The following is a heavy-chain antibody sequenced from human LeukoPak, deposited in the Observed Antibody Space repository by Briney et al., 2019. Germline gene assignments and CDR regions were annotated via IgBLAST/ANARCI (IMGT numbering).Heavy chain of an antibody. CDR2: IYPVNSDT. J-gene: IGHJ4*02. CDR1: GYSFTTYS. D-gene: IGHD4-17*01. V-gene: IGHV5-51*01. Sequence: GESLKISCKGSGYSFTTYSIGWVRQLPGKGLEWMGIIYPVNSDTRYSPSFQGQVTISADKSISTAYLQWSSLKASDTAMYYCARPSGDNRFDYWGQGTLVTVSS. CDR3: ARPSGDNRFDY.